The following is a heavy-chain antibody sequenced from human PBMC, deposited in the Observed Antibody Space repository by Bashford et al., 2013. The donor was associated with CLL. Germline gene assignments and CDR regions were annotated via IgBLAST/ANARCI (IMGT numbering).Heavy chain of an antibody. Sequence: SETPVPHLRCLWWVLQWLLLELDPQPPGKGLEWIGEINHSGSTNXNPSLKSRVTISVDTSKNQFSLKLSSVTAADTAVYYCARGPMIVVVINPGEPYYYYYYGMDVWGQGTTVTVSS. CDR1: WVLQWLL. V-gene: IGHV4-34*01. CDR2: INHSGST. J-gene: IGHJ6*02. D-gene: IGHD3-22*01. CDR3: ARGPMIVVVINPGEPYYYYYYGMDV.